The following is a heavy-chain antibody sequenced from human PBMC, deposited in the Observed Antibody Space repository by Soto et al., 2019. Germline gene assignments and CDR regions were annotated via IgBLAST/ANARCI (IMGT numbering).Heavy chain of an antibody. CDR1: GGSISVYY. CDR2: IYNSGST. V-gene: IGHV4-59*01. J-gene: IGHJ4*02. CDR3: ARVLSGVVDHHFDY. D-gene: IGHD3-10*02. Sequence: QVQLQESGPGLVKPSETLSLTCTVSGGSISVYYWSWIRQPPGKGLEWIGYIYNSGSTNSNPSLKRRVTISVDTSKNQFSLNLSSVTAADTAVYYCARVLSGVVDHHFDYWGQGTLVTVSS.